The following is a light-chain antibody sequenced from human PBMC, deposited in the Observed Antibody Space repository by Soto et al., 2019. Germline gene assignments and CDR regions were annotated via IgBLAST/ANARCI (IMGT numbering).Light chain of an antibody. CDR2: GAS. J-gene: IGKJ2*03. V-gene: IGKV3D-15*01. CDR1: QRVWPTV. Sequence: IVLTKSPGPLSLSPGVRASLSCRASQRVWPTVLAWYQHKAGQAPRLLIFGASSRYTGIPGRFSGSGSGTEFTLTISSLQSGEFAVYYCQQYNNWPPVSFGQGTEMDIK. CDR3: QQYNNWPPVS.